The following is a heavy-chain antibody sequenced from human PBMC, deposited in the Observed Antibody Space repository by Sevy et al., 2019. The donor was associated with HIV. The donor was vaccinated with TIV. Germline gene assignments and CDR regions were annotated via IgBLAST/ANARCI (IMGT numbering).Heavy chain of an antibody. CDR3: ARDPWRSGFDS. D-gene: IGHD1-26*01. V-gene: IGHV3-7*03. CDR1: GFIFNNYW. CDR2: INQDGSQI. Sequence: GGSLRLSCAASGFIFNNYWMGWVRQAPGKGLEWVANINQDGSQIYYMDSVKGRFTISRDNAKNSLYLQMNSLRAEDTAVYYCARDPWRSGFDSCGQGILVTVSS. J-gene: IGHJ4*02.